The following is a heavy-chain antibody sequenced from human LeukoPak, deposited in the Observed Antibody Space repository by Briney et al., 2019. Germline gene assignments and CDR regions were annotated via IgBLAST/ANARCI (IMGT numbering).Heavy chain of an antibody. CDR3: AKDQSKAVAGMNYPQYYFDY. D-gene: IGHD6-19*01. V-gene: IGHV3-30*18. J-gene: IGHJ4*02. CDR1: GFTFSSYG. Sequence: HPGGSLRLSCAASGFTFSSYGMHWVRQAPGKGLEWVAVISYDGSNKYYADSVKGRFTISRDNSKNTLYLQMNSLRAEDTAVYYCAKDQSKAVAGMNYPQYYFDYWGQGTLVTVSS. CDR2: ISYDGSNK.